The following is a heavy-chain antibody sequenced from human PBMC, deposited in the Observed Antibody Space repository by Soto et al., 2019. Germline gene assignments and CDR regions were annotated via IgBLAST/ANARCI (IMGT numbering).Heavy chain of an antibody. CDR3: ARVSGSYYYGMDV. CDR1: GGSFSGYY. D-gene: IGHD1-26*01. V-gene: IGHV4-34*01. Sequence: SETLSLTCAVYGGSFSGYYWSWIRQPPRKGREWIGEINHSGRTNYNPTLKSQATRSEDTSKNQFSLKLIFVTAADTAVYYCARVSGSYYYGMDVWGQGITVT. CDR2: INHSGRT. J-gene: IGHJ6*02.